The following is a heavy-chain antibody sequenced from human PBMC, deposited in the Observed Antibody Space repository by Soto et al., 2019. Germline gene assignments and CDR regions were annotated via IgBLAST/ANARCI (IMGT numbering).Heavy chain of an antibody. D-gene: IGHD1-1*01. Sequence: PSQTLSLTCAISGDSVSSNSAAWNWIRQSPSRGLEWLGRTYYRSKWYNDYAVSVKSRITINPDTSKNQFSLQLNSVTPEDTAVYYCARGGDWNLPSYYYYYGMDVWGQGTTVTVSS. CDR2: TYYRSKWYN. V-gene: IGHV6-1*01. CDR3: ARGGDWNLPSYYYYYGMDV. J-gene: IGHJ6*02. CDR1: GDSVSSNSAA.